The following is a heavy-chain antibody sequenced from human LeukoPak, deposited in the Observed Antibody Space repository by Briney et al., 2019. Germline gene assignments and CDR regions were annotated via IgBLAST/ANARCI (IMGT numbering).Heavy chain of an antibody. D-gene: IGHD2-2*01. V-gene: IGHV1-69*05. Sequence: ASVKVSCKASGGTFSSYAISWVRQAPGQGLEWMGGIIPIFGTANYAQKFQGRVTITTDESTSTAYMELSSLRSEDTAVYYCARDCSSTSCYGSWGQGTLVTVSS. CDR1: GGTFSSYA. CDR2: IIPIFGTA. J-gene: IGHJ4*02. CDR3: ARDCSSTSCYGS.